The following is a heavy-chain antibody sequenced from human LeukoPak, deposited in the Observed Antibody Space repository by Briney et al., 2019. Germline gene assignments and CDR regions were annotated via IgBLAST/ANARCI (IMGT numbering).Heavy chain of an antibody. J-gene: IGHJ5*02. CDR2: INHSGST. D-gene: IGHD3-3*01. CDR1: GGSFSGYY. V-gene: IGHV4-34*01. CDR3: ARGHARYDFWSGYSRGDWFDP. Sequence: SETLSLTCGVYGGSFSGYYWSWLRQPPGKGLEWIGEINHSGSTNYNSSLKSRVTISVDTSKNQFSLKLSSVTAADTAVYYCARGHARYDFWSGYSRGDWFDPWGQGTLVTVSS.